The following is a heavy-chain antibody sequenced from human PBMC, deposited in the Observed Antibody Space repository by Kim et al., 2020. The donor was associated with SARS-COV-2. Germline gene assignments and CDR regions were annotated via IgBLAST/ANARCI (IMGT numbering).Heavy chain of an antibody. Sequence: ASVKVSCKASGYTFTSYGISWVRQAPGQGLEWMGWISAYNGNTNYAQKLQGRVTMTTDTSTSTAYMELRSLRSDDTAVYYCARRGYCSSTSCPRDFDYWGQGTLVTVSS. D-gene: IGHD2-2*01. J-gene: IGHJ4*02. CDR2: ISAYNGNT. CDR1: GYTFTSYG. V-gene: IGHV1-18*01. CDR3: ARRGYCSSTSCPRDFDY.